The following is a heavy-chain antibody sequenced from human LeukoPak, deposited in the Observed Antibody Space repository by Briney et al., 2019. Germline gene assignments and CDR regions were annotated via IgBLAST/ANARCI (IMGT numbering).Heavy chain of an antibody. CDR2: ISYDGSNK. D-gene: IGHD6-13*01. CDR1: GFTFSSYA. V-gene: IGHV3-30-3*01. J-gene: IGHJ6*02. Sequence: GGSLRLSCAASGFTFSSYAMHWVRQAPGKGLEWVAVISYDGSNKYYADSVKGRFTISRDNSKNTLYLQMNSLRAEDTAVYYCARDRIAAAGTGYYYYGMDVWGQGTTVTVS. CDR3: ARDRIAAAGTGYYYYGMDV.